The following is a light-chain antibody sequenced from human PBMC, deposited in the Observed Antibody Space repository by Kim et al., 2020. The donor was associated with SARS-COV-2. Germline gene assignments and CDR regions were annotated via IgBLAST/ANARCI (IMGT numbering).Light chain of an antibody. CDR1: QSVSSSY. Sequence: SPGERATLSRRASQSVSSSYLAWYQQKPGQAPRLLIYGASSRATGIPDRFSGSGSGTDFTLTISRLEPEDFAVYYCQQYGSSLFTFGPGTKVDIK. CDR2: GAS. CDR3: QQYGSSLFT. J-gene: IGKJ3*01. V-gene: IGKV3-20*01.